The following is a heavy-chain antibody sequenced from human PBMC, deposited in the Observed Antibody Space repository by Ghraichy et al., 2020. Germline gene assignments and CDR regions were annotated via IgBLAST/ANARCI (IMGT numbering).Heavy chain of an antibody. Sequence: GSLRLSCITSGLTFRTYAMSWVRQAPGKGLEWVSVISDTGAVTYYADSVKGRFIISRDNSKNTLFLQMNSVRAEDTAIYYCARSGGGTNGRPDYWGQGTLVTVSS. V-gene: IGHV3-23*01. CDR1: GLTFRTYA. D-gene: IGHD2-8*01. CDR2: ISDTGAVT. J-gene: IGHJ4*02. CDR3: ARSGGGTNGRPDY.